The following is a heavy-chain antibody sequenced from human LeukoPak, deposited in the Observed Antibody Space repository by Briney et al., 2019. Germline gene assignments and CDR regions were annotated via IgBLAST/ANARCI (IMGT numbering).Heavy chain of an antibody. CDR3: STRYYDSSGCYPPYYYYYMDV. J-gene: IGHJ6*03. D-gene: IGHD3-22*01. CDR1: GGSISSGDYY. V-gene: IGHV4-30-4*08. Sequence: NPSETLSLTCTVSGGSISSGDYYWSWIRQPPGKGLEWIGYIYYSGSTYYNPSLKSRVTISVDTSKNQFSLKLSSVTAADTAAYYCSTRYYDSSGCYPPYYYYYMDVWGKGTTVTVSS. CDR2: IYYSGST.